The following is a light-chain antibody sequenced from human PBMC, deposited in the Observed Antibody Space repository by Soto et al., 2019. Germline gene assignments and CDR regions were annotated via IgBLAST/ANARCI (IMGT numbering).Light chain of an antibody. CDR1: QSISTW. V-gene: IGKV1-5*01. CDR2: DAS. Sequence: DIQMTQSPSALSASVGDRVTITCRASQSISTWLAWYQQKPGKAPKLLIYDASSLESGVPSRFSGSGFGKEFTLTISSLQPDDFATYYCQQYETFSGTFGPGTKVDIK. J-gene: IGKJ1*01. CDR3: QQYETFSGT.